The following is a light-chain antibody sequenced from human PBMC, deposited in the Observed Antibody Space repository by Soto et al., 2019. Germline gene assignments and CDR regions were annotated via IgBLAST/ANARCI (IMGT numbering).Light chain of an antibody. CDR1: SSDVGAYNF. J-gene: IGLJ1*01. CDR2: DVA. Sequence: QAALTQPASVYGSPGQSITISCTGTSSDVGAYNFVSWYQHYPDKAPKVVIYDVANRPSGVSYRFSASKSGNTASLTISGLQAEDEADYYCMSFTSSNTYVFGTGTKLTVL. V-gene: IGLV2-14*03. CDR3: MSFTSSNTYV.